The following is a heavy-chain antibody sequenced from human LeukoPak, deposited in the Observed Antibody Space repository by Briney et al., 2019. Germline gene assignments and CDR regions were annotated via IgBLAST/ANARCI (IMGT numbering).Heavy chain of an antibody. V-gene: IGHV3-23*01. D-gene: IGHD1-26*01. Sequence: QPGGSLRLSCAASGFTFSSYAMSWVRQAPGKGLEWVSAISGSGGSTYYADSVKGRFTISRDNSKNTLYLQMNSLRAEDTAVYCVKGAKYSGSSVDYFYMDVWAKGTTVTVSS. CDR3: VKGAKYSGSSVDYFYMDV. J-gene: IGHJ6*03. CDR2: ISGSGGST. CDR1: GFTFSSYA.